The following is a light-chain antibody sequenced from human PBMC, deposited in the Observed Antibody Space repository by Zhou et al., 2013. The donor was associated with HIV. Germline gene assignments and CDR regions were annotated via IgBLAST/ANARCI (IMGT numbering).Light chain of an antibody. CDR3: SSYTSSSTVV. J-gene: IGLJ2*01. V-gene: IGLV2-14*03. Sequence: QSALTQPASVSGSPGQSITISCTGTSSDVGGYNYVFWYQQHPGKVPKLMIYDVTDRPSGVSNRFSGSKSGNTASLTISGLQAEDEADYYCSSYTSSSTVVFGGGTKLTV. CDR1: SSDVGGYNY. CDR2: DVT.